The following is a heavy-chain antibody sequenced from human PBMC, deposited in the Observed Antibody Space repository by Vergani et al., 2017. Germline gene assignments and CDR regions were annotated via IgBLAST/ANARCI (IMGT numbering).Heavy chain of an antibody. Sequence: EVRLVQSGPEVKTPGESVTISCETSGYTFTNYWVAWVRQRPGKGLEWMGLIFPGDADTRYSPSFQGQASIPAENSISTAYLKWSSLKASDTAMYYCARRDRGAGYFDYWGQGTLVTVSS. CDR2: IFPGDADT. CDR3: ARRDRGAGYFDY. CDR1: GYTFTNYW. V-gene: IGHV5-51*01. D-gene: IGHD3-9*01. J-gene: IGHJ4*02.